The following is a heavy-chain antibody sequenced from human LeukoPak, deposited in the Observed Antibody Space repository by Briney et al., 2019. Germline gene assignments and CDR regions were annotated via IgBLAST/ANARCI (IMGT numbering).Heavy chain of an antibody. CDR1: GFTFTSYW. D-gene: IGHD3-10*01. CDR2: VNGDGSST. J-gene: IGHJ4*02. Sequence: GGSLRLSCAASGFTFTSYWMHWVRQAPGKGLVWVSRVNGDGSSTTYADSVKGRFTISRDNSKNTLYLQMNSLRAEDTAVYYCAKGARRITMVRPFDYWGQGTLVTVSS. V-gene: IGHV3-74*01. CDR3: AKGARRITMVRPFDY.